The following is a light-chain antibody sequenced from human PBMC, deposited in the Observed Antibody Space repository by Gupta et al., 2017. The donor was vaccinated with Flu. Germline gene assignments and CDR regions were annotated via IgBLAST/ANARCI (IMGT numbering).Light chain of an antibody. V-gene: IGLV1-44*01. Sequence: RVTISCSGSSSNIGSNIVHWYQQLPGTAPKLLMFSNNQRPSGVPDRFSGSKSGTSASLAISGLQSEDEADYYCATWDDSLNGLVFGGGTKLTVL. J-gene: IGLJ3*02. CDR1: SSNIGSNI. CDR3: ATWDDSLNGLV. CDR2: SNN.